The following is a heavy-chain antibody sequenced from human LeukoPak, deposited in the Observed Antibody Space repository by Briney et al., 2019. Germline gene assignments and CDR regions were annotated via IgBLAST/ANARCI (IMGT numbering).Heavy chain of an antibody. V-gene: IGHV3-30*04. CDR2: ISYDGSNK. J-gene: IGHJ1*01. Sequence: GRSLRLSCAASGFTFSSYAMHWVRQAPGKGLEWVADISYDGSNKYYADSVKGRFTISRDNSKNTLYLQMNSLRAEDTAVYYCARDGSAAGYFQHWGQGTLVTVSS. CDR3: ARDGSAAGYFQH. D-gene: IGHD6-13*01. CDR1: GFTFSSYA.